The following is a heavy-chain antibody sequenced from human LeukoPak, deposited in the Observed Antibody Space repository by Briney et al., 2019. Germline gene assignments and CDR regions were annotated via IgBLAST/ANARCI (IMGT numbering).Heavy chain of an antibody. J-gene: IGHJ4*02. D-gene: IGHD4-17*01. CDR2: IYYSGST. CDR1: GGSISSYY. CDR3: ASLHDYGDYAFDY. Sequence: KPSETLSLTCTVSGGSISSYYWSWIRQPPGKGLEWIGYIYYSGSTNYNPSLKSRVTISVDTSKNQFSLELSSVTAAGTAVYYCASLHDYGDYAFDYWGQGTLVTVSS. V-gene: IGHV4-59*01.